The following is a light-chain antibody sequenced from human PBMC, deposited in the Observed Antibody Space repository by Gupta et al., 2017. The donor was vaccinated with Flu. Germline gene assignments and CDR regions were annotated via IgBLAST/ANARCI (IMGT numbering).Light chain of an antibody. J-gene: IGKJ4*01. V-gene: IGKV3-20*01. CDR2: GAS. CDR3: QQYDTSPLT. CDR1: QSLSNNY. Sequence: SPGERATLSCRASQSLSNNYVAWYQQKPGQSPRLLIYGASSRATGIADRFGGSGSGTDFTLTISGLEAEDFAVYYCQQYDTSPLTFGGGTKVEIK.